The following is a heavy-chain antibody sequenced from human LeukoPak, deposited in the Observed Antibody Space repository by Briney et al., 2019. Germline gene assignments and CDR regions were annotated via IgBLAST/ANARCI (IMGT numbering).Heavy chain of an antibody. CDR3: ARHVYGSGENDY. Sequence: SETLSLTCTVSVDSIRSSSYYWGWIRQPPGEGLLLIWCIYYSGITYYIPSLKSRVTISVDTSKNQFSLKLSSVTAADTSVYYCARHVYGSGENDYWGQGTLVTVSS. V-gene: IGHV4-39*01. CDR1: VDSIRSSSYY. J-gene: IGHJ4*02. CDR2: IYYSGIT. D-gene: IGHD3-10*01.